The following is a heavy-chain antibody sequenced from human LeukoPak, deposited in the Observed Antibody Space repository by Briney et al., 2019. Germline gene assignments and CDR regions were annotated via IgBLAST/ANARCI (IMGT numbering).Heavy chain of an antibody. V-gene: IGHV3-7*01. J-gene: IGHJ6*03. CDR1: GFTFSSYW. CDR3: ARGRYSSTYYYDMDV. Sequence: QTGGSLRLSCAASGFTFSSYWMSWVRQAPGKGLEWVANIKQDGSEKYYVDSVKGRFTISRDNAKNSLYLQMDSLRAEDTAVYYCARGRYSSTYYYDMDVWGKGTTVTISS. CDR2: IKQDGSEK. D-gene: IGHD6-13*01.